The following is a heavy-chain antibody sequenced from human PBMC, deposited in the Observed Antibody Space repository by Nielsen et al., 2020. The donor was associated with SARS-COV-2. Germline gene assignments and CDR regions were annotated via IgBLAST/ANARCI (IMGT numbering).Heavy chain of an antibody. CDR1: GFTFSSYG. V-gene: IGHV3-33*01. CDR3: ARATTGIAAAASDY. Sequence: GESLKISCAASGFTFSSYGMHWVRQAPGKGLEWVAVIWYDGSNKYYADSVKGRFTISRDNAKNSLYLQMNSLRAEDTALYHCARATTGIAAAASDYWGQGTLVTVSS. D-gene: IGHD6-13*01. CDR2: IWYDGSNK. J-gene: IGHJ4*02.